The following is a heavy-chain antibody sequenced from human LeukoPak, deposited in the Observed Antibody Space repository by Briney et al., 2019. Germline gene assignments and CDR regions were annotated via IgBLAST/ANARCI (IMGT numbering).Heavy chain of an antibody. CDR1: GGFISSSSCY. CDR2: IYYTGST. Sequence: SETLSLTCTISGGFISSSSCYWGWIRQPPGKGLEWIGDIYYTGSTYYNASLKSRVSISIDTSNNHFSLKLSSVTAADTALYYCARRRYYDSTGYLDWGQGTLVTVSS. D-gene: IGHD3-22*01. V-gene: IGHV4-39*02. CDR3: ARRRYYDSTGYLD. J-gene: IGHJ1*01.